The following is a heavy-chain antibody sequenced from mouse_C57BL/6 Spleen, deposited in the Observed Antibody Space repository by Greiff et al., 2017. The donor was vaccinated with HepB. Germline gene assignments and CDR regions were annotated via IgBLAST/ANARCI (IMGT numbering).Heavy chain of an antibody. J-gene: IGHJ2*01. CDR1: GYAFSSSW. D-gene: IGHD3-1*01. V-gene: IGHV1-82*01. Sequence: QVHVKQSGPELVKPGASVKISCKASGYAFSSSWMNWVKQRPGKGLEWIGRIYPGDGDTNYNGKFKGKATLTADKSSSTAYMQLSSLTSEDSAVYFCASGLRNFDYWGQGTTLTVSS. CDR2: IYPGDGDT. CDR3: ASGLRNFDY.